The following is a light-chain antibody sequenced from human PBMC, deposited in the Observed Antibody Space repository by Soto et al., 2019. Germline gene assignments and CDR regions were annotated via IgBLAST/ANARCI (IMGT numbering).Light chain of an antibody. Sequence: EIVLTQSPGTLSLSPGERATLSCRASQSVSSSSLAWYQQRPGQAPRLLIFTASSRATGTPDRFSGSGSGTDFTLTISRLEPEDFAVYYCQQSSNGATFGPGTKVDVK. CDR2: TAS. V-gene: IGKV3D-20*02. J-gene: IGKJ3*01. CDR3: QQSSNGAT. CDR1: QSVSSSS.